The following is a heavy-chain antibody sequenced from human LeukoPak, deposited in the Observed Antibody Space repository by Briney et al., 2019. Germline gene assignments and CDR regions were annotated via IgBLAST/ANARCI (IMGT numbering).Heavy chain of an antibody. V-gene: IGHV4-59*01. CDR3: ARAPFYGSNSRGAFDI. CDR1: GASINNNF. Sequence: SETLSLTCTVSGASINNNFWTWIRQPPGKGLEWIGYISYSGNTYYNPSLRSRLTISLDTSNNQFSLRLTSVTAADTAVYYCARAPFYGSNSRGAFDIWGQGSMVTVFS. CDR2: ISYSGNT. D-gene: IGHD4-23*01. J-gene: IGHJ3*02.